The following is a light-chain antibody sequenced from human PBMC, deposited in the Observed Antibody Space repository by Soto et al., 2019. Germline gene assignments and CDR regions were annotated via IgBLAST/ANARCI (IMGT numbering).Light chain of an antibody. J-gene: IGLJ1*01. CDR1: SSDVGVYNY. CDR3: SSYTGSSTLDV. V-gene: IGLV2-14*01. CDR2: DVS. Sequence: QSALTQPASVSGSPGQSITISCTGTSSDVGVYNYVSWYQQHPGKAPKLMIYDVSNRPSGVSNRFSGSKSGNTSSLTISGRQAEDEADYYCSSYTGSSTLDVFGTGTKVTVL.